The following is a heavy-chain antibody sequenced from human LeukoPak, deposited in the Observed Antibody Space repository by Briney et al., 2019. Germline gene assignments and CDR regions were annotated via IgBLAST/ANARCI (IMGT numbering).Heavy chain of an antibody. CDR3: ARGVYFDL. J-gene: IGHJ2*01. CDR1: GGSISDYY. Sequence: SETLSLTCTVSGGSISDYYWSWIRQPPGNGLEWIGYVHYSGSTTYNPSLKSRVTMSVDTSKNQFSLKLSSVTAADTAVYYCARGVYFDLWGRGTLLTVSS. V-gene: IGHV4-59*01. CDR2: VHYSGST.